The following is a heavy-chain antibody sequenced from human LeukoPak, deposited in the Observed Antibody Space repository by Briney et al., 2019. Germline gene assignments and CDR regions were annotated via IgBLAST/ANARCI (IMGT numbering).Heavy chain of an antibody. Sequence: PGGSLRLPCAASGFTFSSYSMNWVRQAPGKGLEWVSSISSSSSYIYYADSVKGRFTISRDNAKNSLYLQMNSLRAEDTAVYYCARDSLRLGEFHDYWGQGTLVTVSS. CDR3: ARDSLRLGEFHDY. CDR2: ISSSSSYI. V-gene: IGHV3-21*01. CDR1: GFTFSSYS. D-gene: IGHD3-16*01. J-gene: IGHJ4*02.